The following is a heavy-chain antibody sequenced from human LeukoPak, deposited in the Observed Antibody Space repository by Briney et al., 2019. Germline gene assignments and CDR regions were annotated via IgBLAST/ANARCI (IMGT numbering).Heavy chain of an antibody. CDR2: ITSFSTYI. CDR1: GFTFSSYA. Sequence: PGRSLRLSCAASGFTFSSYAMHWVRQAPGKGLEWVSSITSFSTYIYYAASVEGRFTISRDNAKNSLYLQMNSLRAEDTAVYYCARDKPDSSWYGPKDYWGRGTLVTVSS. J-gene: IGHJ4*02. D-gene: IGHD6-13*01. CDR3: ARDKPDSSWYGPKDY. V-gene: IGHV3-21*01.